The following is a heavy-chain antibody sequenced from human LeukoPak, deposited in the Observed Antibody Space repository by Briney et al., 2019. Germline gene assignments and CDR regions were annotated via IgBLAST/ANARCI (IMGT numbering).Heavy chain of an antibody. CDR1: GFTFSSYA. V-gene: IGHV3-23*01. Sequence: GGSLRLSCAASGFTFSSYAMSWARQAPGKGLEWVSAISGSGGSTYYADSVKGRFTISRDNSKNTLYLQMNSLRAEDAAVYFCAKAPVTSCRGAYCYPFDSWGQGTLVTVSS. J-gene: IGHJ4*02. CDR2: ISGSGGST. CDR3: AKAPVTSCRGAYCYPFDS. D-gene: IGHD2-21*01.